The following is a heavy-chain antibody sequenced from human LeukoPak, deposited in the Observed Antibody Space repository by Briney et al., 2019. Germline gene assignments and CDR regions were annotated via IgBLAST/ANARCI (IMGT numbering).Heavy chain of an antibody. CDR1: GSTFSSYA. CDR3: ARDLATISSLEYGY. V-gene: IGHV3-30*01. CDR2: ISYDGSNK. D-gene: IGHD5-24*01. Sequence: GGSLRLSCAASGSTFSSYAMHWVRQAPGKGLEWVAVISYDGSNKYYADSVKGRFTISRDNSKNTLHLQMNSLRAEDTAVYYCARDLATISSLEYGYWGQGTLVTVSS. J-gene: IGHJ4*02.